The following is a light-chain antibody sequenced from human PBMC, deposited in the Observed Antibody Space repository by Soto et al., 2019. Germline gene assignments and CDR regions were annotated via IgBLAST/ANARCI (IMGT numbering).Light chain of an antibody. V-gene: IGKV3-20*01. CDR3: QQYGSSPPYT. J-gene: IGKJ2*01. Sequence: EIVLTQSPGTLSLSPGERATLSCRASQSVSSSSLAWYQQKPGQAPRLLIYGASTRATSIPDRFSGSGSGTDFTLTISRLEPEDFAVYYCQQYGSSPPYTFGQGTKLEIK. CDR2: GAS. CDR1: QSVSSSS.